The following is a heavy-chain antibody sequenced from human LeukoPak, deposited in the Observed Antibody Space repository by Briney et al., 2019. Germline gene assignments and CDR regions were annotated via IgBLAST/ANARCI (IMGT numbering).Heavy chain of an antibody. CDR3: WRNQGYWSGCRCFSYYYYGMDV. Sequence: GGSLRLSCAASGFTFSDYYMSWIRQAPGKGLEWVSYISSSGSTIYYADSVKGRFTISRDNARNSLYLQMNSLRAEDTAVYYCWRNQGYWSGCRCFSYYYYGMDVWGQGTTVTVSS. V-gene: IGHV3-11*01. CDR1: GFTFSDYY. D-gene: IGHD2-15*01. CDR2: ISSSGSTI. J-gene: IGHJ6*02.